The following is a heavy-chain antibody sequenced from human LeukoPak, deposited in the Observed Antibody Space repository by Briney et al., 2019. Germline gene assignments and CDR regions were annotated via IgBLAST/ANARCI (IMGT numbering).Heavy chain of an antibody. V-gene: IGHV3-30-3*01. J-gene: IGHJ4*02. Sequence: GGSLRLSCAASGFTFSSYAMHWVRQAPGKGLEWVAVISYDGSNKYYADSVKGRFTISRDNSKNTLYLQMNSLRAEDTAVYYCARARALDSYYFDYWGQGTLVTVSS. CDR3: ARARALDSYYFDY. CDR1: GFTFSSYA. D-gene: IGHD1-1*01. CDR2: ISYDGSNK.